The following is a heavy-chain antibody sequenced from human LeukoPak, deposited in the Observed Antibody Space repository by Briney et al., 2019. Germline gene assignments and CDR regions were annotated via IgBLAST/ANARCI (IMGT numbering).Heavy chain of an antibody. CDR3: ARGGDSWSGYSYGMDV. D-gene: IGHD3-3*01. CDR2: ISYDGRNE. J-gene: IGHJ6*02. CDR1: GFTFSNAW. V-gene: IGHV3-30*03. Sequence: GGSLRLSCAASGFTFSNAWMSWVRQAPGKGLEWVAVISYDGRNEYYADSVKGRFTISRDISKNTVYLQMNSLRPEDTAVYYCARGGDSWSGYSYGMDVWGQGTTVTVSS.